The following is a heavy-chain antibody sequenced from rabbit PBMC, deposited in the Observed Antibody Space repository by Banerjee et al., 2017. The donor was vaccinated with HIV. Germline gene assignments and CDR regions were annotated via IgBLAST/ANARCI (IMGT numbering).Heavy chain of an antibody. Sequence: QQLEESGGGLVKPGGTLTLTCKASGIDFTSYYYMCWVRQAPGKGLELIACIYTSTNSTWYANWVNGRFTISSSTSLNSVDLKMTSLTAADTATYFCATSVLVGVRLWGPGTLVTVS. D-gene: IGHD4-1*01. CDR1: GIDFTSYYY. CDR3: ATSVLVGVRL. CDR2: IYTSTNST. J-gene: IGHJ4*01. V-gene: IGHV1S43*01.